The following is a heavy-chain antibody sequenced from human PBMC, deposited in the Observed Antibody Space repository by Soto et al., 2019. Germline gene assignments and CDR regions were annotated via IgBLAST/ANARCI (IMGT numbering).Heavy chain of an antibody. CDR2: ISSSSSYI. Sequence: GGSLRLSCAASGFTFSSYAMSWVRQAPGKGLEWVSSISSSSSYIYYADSVKGRFTISRDNAKNSLYLQMNSLRAEDTAVYYCARDARGIAAAGDAFDIWGQGTMVTVSS. V-gene: IGHV3-21*01. J-gene: IGHJ3*02. D-gene: IGHD6-13*01. CDR1: GFTFSSYA. CDR3: ARDARGIAAAGDAFDI.